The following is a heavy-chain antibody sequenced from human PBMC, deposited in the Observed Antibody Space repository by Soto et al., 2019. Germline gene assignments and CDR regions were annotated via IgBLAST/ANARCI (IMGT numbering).Heavy chain of an antibody. J-gene: IGHJ6*02. CDR1: RVAFSKFI. D-gene: IGHD6-19*01. CDR2: IIPIFGTA. V-gene: IGHV1-69*13. CDR3: AKVRYSSPMGYYYGMDV. Sequence: SVKVSYKASRVAFSKFIVTWVRQAPGLGLEWVGGIIPIFGTANYAQKFQGRVTITADESTSTSYLEVNNLRSEDTAVYYCAKVRYSSPMGYYYGMDVWGQGTTVTGSS.